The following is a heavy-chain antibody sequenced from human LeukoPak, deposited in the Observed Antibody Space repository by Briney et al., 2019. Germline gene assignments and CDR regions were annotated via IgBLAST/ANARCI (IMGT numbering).Heavy chain of an antibody. V-gene: IGHV3-7*01. D-gene: IGHD3-16*01. CDR1: GFTFSSYG. CDR3: ARKQGSRLD. CDR2: IREDESEK. J-gene: IGHJ4*02. Sequence: GGSLRLSCAASGFTFSSYGMDWVRQAPGKGLEWVANIREDESEKNYVDSVKGRFTISRDNAWNSLYLQMNSLRPEDTAVYYCARKQGSRLDWGQGTLVTVSS.